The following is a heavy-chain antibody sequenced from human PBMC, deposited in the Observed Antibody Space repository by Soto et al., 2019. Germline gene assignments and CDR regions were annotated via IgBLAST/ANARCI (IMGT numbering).Heavy chain of an antibody. CDR3: ARSRVVDTAMCTHPRPYYYYYYGVDV. Sequence: GGSLRLSCAASGFTFSNYAMHWVRQAPGKGLEWVCSINWSGGDTHYADVIKGRFTISRDNARNSLFLQMNSLRGEDTAVYYCARSRVVDTAMCTHPRPYYYYYYGVDVWRQGTTVTVSS. V-gene: IGHV3-20*04. CDR2: INWSGGDT. D-gene: IGHD5-18*01. J-gene: IGHJ6*02. CDR1: GFTFSNYA.